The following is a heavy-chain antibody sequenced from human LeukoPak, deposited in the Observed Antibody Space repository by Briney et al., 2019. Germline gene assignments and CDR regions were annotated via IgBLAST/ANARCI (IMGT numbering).Heavy chain of an antibody. CDR2: INAGNGNI. Sequence: ASVKVSCKTSGYTFTTYAIHWVRQAPGQRLEWMGWINAGNGNIKYSQKFQGRVTITRDTSASTAYMELSSLRSEDTAVYYCVRGAPIRVTGAATFDPWGQGILVTVSS. V-gene: IGHV1-3*01. CDR3: VRGAPIRVTGAATFDP. CDR1: GYTFTTYA. J-gene: IGHJ5*02. D-gene: IGHD6-19*01.